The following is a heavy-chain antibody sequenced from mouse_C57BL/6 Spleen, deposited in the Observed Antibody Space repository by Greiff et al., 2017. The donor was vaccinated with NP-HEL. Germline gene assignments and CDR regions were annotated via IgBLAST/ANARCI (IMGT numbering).Heavy chain of an antibody. CDR1: GYTFTSYW. CDR2: IDPSDSYT. Sequence: QVQLQQPGAELVMPGASVKLSCKASGYTFTSYWMHWVKQRPGRGLEWIGEIDPSDSYTNYNQKFKGKSTLTVDKSSSTAYMQLSSLTSEDSAVYYCARSYDGYFMDYWGQGTSVTVSS. D-gene: IGHD2-3*01. J-gene: IGHJ4*01. V-gene: IGHV1-69*01. CDR3: ARSYDGYFMDY.